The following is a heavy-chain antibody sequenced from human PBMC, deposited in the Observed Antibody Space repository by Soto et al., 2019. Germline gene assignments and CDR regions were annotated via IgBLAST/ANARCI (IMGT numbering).Heavy chain of an antibody. Sequence: SETLSLTCTVSGDSISSYYWSWIRQPPGKGLEWIGYIYYSGSTNYNPSLKSRVTISVDTSKNQFSLKLSSVTAADTAVYYCARAIDYGDYQFYYYYYYMDVWGKGTTVTV. V-gene: IGHV4-59*01. J-gene: IGHJ6*03. CDR1: GDSISSYY. CDR3: ARAIDYGDYQFYYYYYYMDV. CDR2: IYYSGST. D-gene: IGHD4-17*01.